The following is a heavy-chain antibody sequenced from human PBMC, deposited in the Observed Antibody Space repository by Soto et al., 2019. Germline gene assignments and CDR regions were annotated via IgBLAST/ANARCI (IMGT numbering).Heavy chain of an antibody. Sequence: GGPLRLSCAASGFTFSSYAMHWVRQAPGKGLEWVAVISYDGSNKYYADSVKGRFTISRDNSKNTLYLQMNSLRAEDTAVYYCARVRFLEWLLFDYWGQGTLVTVSS. J-gene: IGHJ4*02. CDR2: ISYDGSNK. CDR3: ARVRFLEWLLFDY. V-gene: IGHV3-30-3*01. CDR1: GFTFSSYA. D-gene: IGHD3-3*01.